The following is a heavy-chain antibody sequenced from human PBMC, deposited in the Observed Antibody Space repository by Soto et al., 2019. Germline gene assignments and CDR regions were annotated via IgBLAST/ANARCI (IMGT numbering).Heavy chain of an antibody. D-gene: IGHD3-22*01. V-gene: IGHV3-30*18. Sequence: GGSLRLSCAVSGFTFSSYSMHWVRQAPGKGLEWVAVMSYDGINKYYADSVKGRFTISRDNSKNTLYLQMNSLRAEDTAVYYCAKATSIVLLGPHDYSGQGTLVTFCS. CDR2: MSYDGINK. J-gene: IGHJ4*02. CDR1: GFTFSSYS. CDR3: AKATSIVLLGPHDY.